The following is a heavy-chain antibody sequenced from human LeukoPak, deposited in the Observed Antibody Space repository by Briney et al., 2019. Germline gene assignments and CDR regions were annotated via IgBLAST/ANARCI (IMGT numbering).Heavy chain of an antibody. D-gene: IGHD1-26*01. CDR3: ARSGSYGVSAFDI. V-gene: IGHV3-48*03. J-gene: IGHJ3*02. CDR2: ISSSGSTI. CDR1: GFTFSSFE. Sequence: GGSLRLSCAASGFTFSSFEMNWGPPAPGKGVGGVSYISSSGSTIYYADSVKGRFTISRDNAKNSLYLQMNSLRAEDTAVYYCARSGSYGVSAFDIWGQGTMVTVSS.